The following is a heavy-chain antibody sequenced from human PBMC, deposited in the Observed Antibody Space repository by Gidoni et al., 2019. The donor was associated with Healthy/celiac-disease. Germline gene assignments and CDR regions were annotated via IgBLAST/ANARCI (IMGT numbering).Heavy chain of an antibody. D-gene: IGHD3-10*01. CDR1: GGTFRSYA. CDR2: IIPILGIA. CDR3: ASNYGSGSYYNEGGDWFDP. J-gene: IGHJ5*02. V-gene: IGHV1-69*04. Sequence: QVQLVQSGAEVKKPGSSGKVSCKASGGTFRSYAISWVRQAPGHGLEWMGRIIPILGIANYAQKFQCRVTITADKSTVTAYMELSSLRSEDRAVYYCASNYGSGSYYNEGGDWFDPWGQGTLVTVSS.